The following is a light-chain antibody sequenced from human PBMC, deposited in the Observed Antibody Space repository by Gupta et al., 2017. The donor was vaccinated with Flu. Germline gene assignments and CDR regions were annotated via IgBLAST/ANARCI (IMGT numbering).Light chain of an antibody. CDR2: EVS. V-gene: IGLV2-14*01. CDR1: SGDVGDYHY. Sequence: QSALTQPASVSGSPGQSITISCTGTSGDVGDYHYVSWYQQPPGKAPKLMIYEVSNRPSGVSDRFSCSKSGNTASRTISVLQAEDEADYDCSSDTSSSTLYVFGTVTKVTVL. J-gene: IGLJ1*01. CDR3: SSDTSSSTLYV.